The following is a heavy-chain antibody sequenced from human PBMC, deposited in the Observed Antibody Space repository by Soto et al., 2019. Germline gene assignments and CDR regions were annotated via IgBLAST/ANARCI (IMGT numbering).Heavy chain of an antibody. CDR2: INPNSGGT. J-gene: IGHJ4*02. CDR3: ARSVDDILTGLFDY. D-gene: IGHD3-9*01. CDR1: GYTFTGYY. Sequence: GASVKVSCKASGYTFTGYYMHWVRQAPGQGLEWMGWINPNSGGTNYAQKFQGWVTMTRDTSISTAYMELSRQRSDDTAVYYCARSVDDILTGLFDYWGQGTLVTVSS. V-gene: IGHV1-2*04.